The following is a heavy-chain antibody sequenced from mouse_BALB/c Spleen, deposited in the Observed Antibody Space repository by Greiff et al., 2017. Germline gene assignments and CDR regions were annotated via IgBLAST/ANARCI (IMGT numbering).Heavy chain of an antibody. CDR1: GYTFTSYY. J-gene: IGHJ4*01. CDR3: ARRYDYAMDY. V-gene: IGHV1S56*01. Sequence: VQLQQSGPELVKPGASVKMSCKASGYTFTSYYIHWVKQRPGQGLEWIGWIYPGDGSTKYNEKFKGKTTLTADKSSSTAYMLLSSLTSEDSAIYFCARRYDYAMDYWGQGTSVTVSS. CDR2: IYPGDGST. D-gene: IGHD2-14*01.